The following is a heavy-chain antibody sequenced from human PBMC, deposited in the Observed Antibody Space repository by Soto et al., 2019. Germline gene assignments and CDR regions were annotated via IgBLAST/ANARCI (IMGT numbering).Heavy chain of an antibody. J-gene: IGHJ3*02. CDR3: AKQRGYSSGWYGAFDI. D-gene: IGHD6-19*01. Sequence: EVQLLESGGGLVPPGGSLRLSCAASGFTFTSYAMSWVRQAPGKGLEWVSLISGSGGSTYYADSVKGRFTISRDDSKNAMYLQMDSLRAEDTAVYYCAKQRGYSSGWYGAFDIWGQGTMVTVSS. CDR2: ISGSGGST. V-gene: IGHV3-23*01. CDR1: GFTFTSYA.